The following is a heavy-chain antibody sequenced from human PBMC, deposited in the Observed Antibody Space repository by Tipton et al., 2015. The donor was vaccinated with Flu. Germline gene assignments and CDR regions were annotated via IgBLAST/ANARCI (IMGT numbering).Heavy chain of an antibody. CDR1: GFTFSSYG. J-gene: IGHJ6*03. D-gene: IGHD2-2*02. CDR3: ARDSSVVPAAISYYYMDV. Sequence: RSLRLSCAASGFTFSSYGMHWVRQAPGKGLEWVAVIWYDGSNKYYADSVKGRFTISRDNSKNTLYLQMNSLRAEDTAVYYCARDSSVVPAAISYYYMDVWGKGTTVTVSS. CDR2: IWYDGSNK. V-gene: IGHV3-33*08.